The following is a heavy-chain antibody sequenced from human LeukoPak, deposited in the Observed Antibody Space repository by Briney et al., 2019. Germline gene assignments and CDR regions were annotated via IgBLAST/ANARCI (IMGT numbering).Heavy chain of an antibody. CDR2: ISSTSSYI. D-gene: IGHD6-6*01. Sequence: GGSLRLSRAASGFTFSSYSMNWVRQAPGKGMEWVSSISSTSSYIYYADSVKGRFTISTDNAKNSLYLQMSSLRAEDTAVYYCARGSGGQQLIRGYYYMDVWGKGTTVTVSS. CDR1: GFTFSSYS. J-gene: IGHJ6*03. V-gene: IGHV3-21*01. CDR3: ARGSGGQQLIRGYYYMDV.